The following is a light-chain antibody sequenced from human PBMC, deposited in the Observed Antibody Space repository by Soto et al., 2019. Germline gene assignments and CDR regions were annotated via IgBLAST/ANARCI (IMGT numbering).Light chain of an antibody. Sequence: QSVLTQPPSASGSPGQPVTISCTGTSSDVGGYDYVSWYQQHPGKAPKLLIYEVTNRPSGVSNRFSGSKSGNTASLTISGLQAEDEANYYCNSYTTLSNRVFGTGTKLTVL. V-gene: IGLV2-14*01. J-gene: IGLJ1*01. CDR1: SSDVGGYDY. CDR3: NSYTTLSNRV. CDR2: EVT.